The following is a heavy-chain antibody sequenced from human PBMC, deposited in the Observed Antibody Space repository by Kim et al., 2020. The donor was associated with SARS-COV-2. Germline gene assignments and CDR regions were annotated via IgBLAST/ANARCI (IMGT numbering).Heavy chain of an antibody. V-gene: IGHV3-23*01. D-gene: IGHD2-15*01. CDR3: AKGRGVVVGAAKVGMDV. J-gene: IGHJ6*02. Sequence: VKGRFTISRDNSKNTLYLQMNSLRDEDTAVYYCAKGRGVVVGAAKVGMDVWGQGTTVTVSS.